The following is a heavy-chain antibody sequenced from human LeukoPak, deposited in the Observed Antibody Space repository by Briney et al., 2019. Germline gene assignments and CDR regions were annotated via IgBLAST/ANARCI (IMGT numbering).Heavy chain of an antibody. Sequence: SETLSLTCTVSGGSISSGSYYWSWIRQPAGKGLEWIGRIYASGNINYNPSLKSRVTISVDTSKNQFSLKLSSVTAADTAVYYCAMGYGKLDSWGQGTLVTVSS. CDR2: IYASGNI. J-gene: IGHJ5*01. CDR3: AMGYGKLDS. CDR1: GGSISSGSYY. D-gene: IGHD2-15*01. V-gene: IGHV4-61*02.